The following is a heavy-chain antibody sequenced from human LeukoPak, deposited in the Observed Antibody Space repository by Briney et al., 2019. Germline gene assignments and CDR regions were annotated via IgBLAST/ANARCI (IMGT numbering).Heavy chain of an antibody. CDR1: GGSISSSSYY. J-gene: IGHJ4*02. V-gene: IGHV4-39*02. CDR2: IYYSGST. D-gene: IGHD6-19*01. Sequence: SGTLSLTCTVSGGSISSSSYYWGWIRQPPGKGLEWIGSIYYSGSTYYNPSLKSRVTISVDTSKNQFSLKLSSVTAADTAVYYCAKDQALLVYSSGWFFDYWGQGTLVTVSS. CDR3: AKDQALLVYSSGWFFDY.